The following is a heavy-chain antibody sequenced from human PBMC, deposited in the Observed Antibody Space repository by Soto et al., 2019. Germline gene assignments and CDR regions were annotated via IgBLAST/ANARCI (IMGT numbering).Heavy chain of an antibody. CDR1: GGSISSYY. D-gene: IGHD3-3*01. V-gene: IGHV4-59*01. CDR2: IYYSGST. J-gene: IGHJ5*02. CDR3: ARETDFWSGQGGAWFDP. Sequence: SETLSLTCTVSGGSISSYYWSWIRQPPGKGLEWIGYIYYSGSTNYNPSLKSRVTISVDTSKNQFSLKLSSVTAADTAVYYCARETDFWSGQGGAWFDPWGQGTLVTASS.